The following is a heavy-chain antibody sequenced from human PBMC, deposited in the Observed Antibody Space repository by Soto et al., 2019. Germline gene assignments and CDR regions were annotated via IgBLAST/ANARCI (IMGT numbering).Heavy chain of an antibody. CDR1: GFSFTTYG. CDR2: IGYDGNNK. CDR3: ARGGVTGIVGIFGSPLDI. D-gene: IGHD2-21*01. Sequence: QVQLVESGGGWVQPGRSLRLSCEATGFSFTTYGMHWVRQAPGRGLEWVAVIGYDGNNKYYADSVEGRFTISRDNSKNTVYLQMKRLRADDTAVYYCARGGVTGIVGIFGSPLDIWGQATVVTVSS. J-gene: IGHJ3*02. V-gene: IGHV3-33*01.